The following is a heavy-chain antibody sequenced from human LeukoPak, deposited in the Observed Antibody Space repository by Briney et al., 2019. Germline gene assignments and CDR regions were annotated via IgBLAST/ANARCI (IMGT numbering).Heavy chain of an antibody. CDR2: IGSTGTER. Sequence: GGSLRLSCAASGFSFRSSGINWVRQAPGKGLEWVSSIGSTGTERYYADSVKGRFTISRDNAKNSLYLKMNSLRAEDTAVYYCATETIGRHYDYWGQGTLLTVSS. J-gene: IGHJ4*02. CDR3: ATETIGRHYDY. V-gene: IGHV3-21*01. D-gene: IGHD1-14*01. CDR1: GFSFRSSG.